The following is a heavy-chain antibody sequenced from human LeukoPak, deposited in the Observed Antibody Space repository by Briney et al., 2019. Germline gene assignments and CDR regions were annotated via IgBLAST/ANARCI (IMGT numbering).Heavy chain of an antibody. J-gene: IGHJ5*02. D-gene: IGHD2-2*01. CDR1: GGSFSGYY. CDR2: IKQDGSEK. V-gene: IGHV3-7*01. CDR3: ATEVDYYCSSTSCHNWFDP. Sequence: ETLSLTCAVYGGSFSGYYWSWIRQPPGKGLEWVANIKQDGSEKYYVDSVKGRFTISRDNAKNSLYLQMNSLRAEDTAVYYCATEVDYYCSSTSCHNWFDPWGQGTLVTVSS.